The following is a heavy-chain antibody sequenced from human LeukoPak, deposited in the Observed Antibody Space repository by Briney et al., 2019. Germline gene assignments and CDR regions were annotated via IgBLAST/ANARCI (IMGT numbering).Heavy chain of an antibody. CDR3: AREGHDTSGYYYPNWFDP. J-gene: IGHJ5*02. D-gene: IGHD3-22*01. Sequence: GASVKVSCKASGYTFTSYGISWVRQAPGQGLEWMGWISAYNNSTIYAQNLQGRLTMTTDTSTSTAYMELRSLRSDDTAMYYCAREGHDTSGYYYPNWFDPWGQGTLVAVSS. V-gene: IGHV1-18*01. CDR2: ISAYNNST. CDR1: GYTFTSYG.